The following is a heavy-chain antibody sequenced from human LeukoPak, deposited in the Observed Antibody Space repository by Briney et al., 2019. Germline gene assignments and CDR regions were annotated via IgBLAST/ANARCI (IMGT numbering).Heavy chain of an antibody. CDR1: GFTFSNYW. J-gene: IGHJ4*02. Sequence: GGSLRLSCAASGFTFSNYWMSWVRQAPGKGLEWVANIKQDGSERNYVDSVKGRFTISRDNAKNSLYLQMNSLRAEDTAVYYCARGEAYCGGDCSFFDYWGQGTLVTVSS. D-gene: IGHD2-21*02. CDR2: IKQDGSER. CDR3: ARGEAYCGGDCSFFDY. V-gene: IGHV3-7*03.